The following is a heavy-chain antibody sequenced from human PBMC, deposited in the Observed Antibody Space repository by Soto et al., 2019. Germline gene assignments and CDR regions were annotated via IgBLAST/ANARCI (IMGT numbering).Heavy chain of an antibody. J-gene: IGHJ4*02. D-gene: IGHD3-10*01. CDR3: ARYYGAGSYFFDH. V-gene: IGHV3-53*01. CDR1: GVSVSSNY. Sequence: ESGGGLIHPGGSLRLSCVGSGVSVSSNYMAWVRQAPVKWLEWVAVMYSDGRTYYADSVKGRFTISRDDSKNTLYFQMNSLRAEDTAVYYCARYYGAGSYFFDHWGQGALVTVSS. CDR2: MYSDGRT.